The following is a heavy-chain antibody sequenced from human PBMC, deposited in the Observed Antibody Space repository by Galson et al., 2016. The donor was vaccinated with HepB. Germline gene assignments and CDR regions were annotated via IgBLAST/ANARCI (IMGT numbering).Heavy chain of an antibody. CDR2: ISASGGAT. Sequence: SLRLSCAASGFSFTNYAMTWVRQAPGKGLEWVSAISASGGATHYADSVKGRFTISRDNSKTTLYLQMNNLRVKDTALYYCTKGSTGWSPGDDWGQGTLVTVSS. CDR1: GFSFTNYA. V-gene: IGHV3-23*01. D-gene: IGHD6-19*01. J-gene: IGHJ4*02. CDR3: TKGSTGWSPGDD.